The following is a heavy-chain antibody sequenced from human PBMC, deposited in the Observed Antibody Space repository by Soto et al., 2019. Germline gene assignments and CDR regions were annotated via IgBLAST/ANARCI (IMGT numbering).Heavy chain of an antibody. CDR1: GYSFTSYW. J-gene: IGHJ3*02. CDR2: IDPSDSYT. D-gene: IGHD3-22*01. Sequence: PXESLKLSCQCSGYSFTSYWISWVRRMPGKGLEWMGRIDPSDSYTNYSPSFQGHVTISADKSISTAYLQWSSLKASDTAMYYCESHYDSSPWGAFDIWGQGTMVTVSS. V-gene: IGHV5-10-1*01. CDR3: ESHYDSSPWGAFDI.